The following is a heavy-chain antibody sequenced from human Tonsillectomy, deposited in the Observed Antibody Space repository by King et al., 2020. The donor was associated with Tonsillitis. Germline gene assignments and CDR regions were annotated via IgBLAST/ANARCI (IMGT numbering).Heavy chain of an antibody. J-gene: IGHJ4*02. Sequence: LQLQESGPGLVKPSETLSLTCTVSGGSISSSSYYWGWIRQPPGKGLEWIGSIYYSGSTYYNPSLKSRVTISVDTSKNQFSLKLSSVTAADTAVYYWARHQSGVNRWIQLWLPFDYWGQGTLVTVSS. CDR3: ARHQSGVNRWIQLWLPFDY. CDR1: GGSISSSSYY. CDR2: IYYSGST. V-gene: IGHV4-39*01. D-gene: IGHD5-18*01.